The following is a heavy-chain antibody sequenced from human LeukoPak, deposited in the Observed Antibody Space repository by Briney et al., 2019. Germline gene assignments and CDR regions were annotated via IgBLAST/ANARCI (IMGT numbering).Heavy chain of an antibody. J-gene: IGHJ4*02. Sequence: ASVKVSCKASGYSFTSYYMHWVRQAPGQGLEWMGWINPNSGGTNYAQKFQGRVTMTRDTSISTAYMELSRLRSDDTAVYYCARVKRSSSRPFDYWGQGTLVTVSS. D-gene: IGHD6-6*01. CDR1: GYSFTSYY. V-gene: IGHV1-2*02. CDR3: ARVKRSSSRPFDY. CDR2: INPNSGGT.